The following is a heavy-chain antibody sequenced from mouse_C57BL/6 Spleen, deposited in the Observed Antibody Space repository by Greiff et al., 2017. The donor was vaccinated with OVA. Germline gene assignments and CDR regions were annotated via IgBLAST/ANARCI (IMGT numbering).Heavy chain of an antibody. D-gene: IGHD3-1*01. Sequence: QVQLQQPGAELVKPGASVKLSCKASGYTFTSYWMHWVKQRPGQGLEWIGMIHPNSGSTNYNEKFKSKATLTVDKSSSTAYMQLSSLTSEDSAVYDCARSGGSWHYYAMDYWGQGTSVTVSS. CDR2: IHPNSGST. J-gene: IGHJ4*01. CDR1: GYTFTSYW. V-gene: IGHV1-64*01. CDR3: ARSGGSWHYYAMDY.